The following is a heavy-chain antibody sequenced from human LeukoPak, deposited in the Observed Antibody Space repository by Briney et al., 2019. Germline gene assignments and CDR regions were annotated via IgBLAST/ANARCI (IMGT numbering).Heavy chain of an antibody. CDR3: ASKPRTSPRNYYGSGTKKYNWSDP. CDR1: GGSISSGSYY. CDR2: IYTSGST. V-gene: IGHV4-61*02. J-gene: IGHJ5*02. Sequence: PSETLSLTCTVSGGSISSGSYYWSWIRQPAGKGLEWIGRIYTSGSTNYNPSLKSRVTISVDTSKNQFSLKLSSVTAADTAVYYCASKPRTSPRNYYGSGTKKYNWSDPWGQGTLVTVSS. D-gene: IGHD3-10*01.